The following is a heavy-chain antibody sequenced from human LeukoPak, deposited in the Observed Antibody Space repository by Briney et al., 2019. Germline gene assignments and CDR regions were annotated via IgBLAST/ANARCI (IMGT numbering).Heavy chain of an antibody. D-gene: IGHD3-10*01. J-gene: IGHJ6*03. CDR1: GFTFSRYG. Sequence: GGSLRLSCAASGFTFSRYGMSWVRQAPGKGREGVSAISGSGGRTYYADSVKGRFTISRDNSRNTLYLQMNSLRAEDTAVYNCAKGDFYGSGRDYYYYMDVWGKGTTVTISS. CDR2: ISGSGGRT. CDR3: AKGDFYGSGRDYYYYMDV. V-gene: IGHV3-23*01.